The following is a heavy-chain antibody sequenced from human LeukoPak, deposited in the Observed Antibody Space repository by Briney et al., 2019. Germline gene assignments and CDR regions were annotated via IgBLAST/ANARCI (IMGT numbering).Heavy chain of an antibody. J-gene: IGHJ2*01. CDR1: GFTFSSYA. CDR2: ISGSGGST. D-gene: IGHD2-21*02. V-gene: IGHV3-23*01. CDR3: AKGLGLRLYWYSDL. Sequence: PGGSLRLSCAASGFTFSSYAMSWVRQAPGKGLEWVSAISGSGGSTYYADSVKGRFTISRDNSKNTLYLQMNSLRAEDTAVYYCAKGLGLRLYWYSDLWGRGTLVTVSS.